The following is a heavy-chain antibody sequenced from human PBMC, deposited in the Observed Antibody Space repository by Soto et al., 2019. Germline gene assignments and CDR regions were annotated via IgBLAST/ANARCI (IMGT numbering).Heavy chain of an antibody. CDR2: ISAYNGNT. CDR3: ARCYCSVGSCYSCWHFDL. CDR1: GYTFTNYG. J-gene: IGHJ2*01. D-gene: IGHD2-15*01. V-gene: IGHV1-18*01. Sequence: QVQLVQSGSEVKKPGASVKVSCKASGYTFTNYGMSWVRQAPGQGLEWMGGISAYNGNTNHAQNFQGRVTMTTDTSTNTAYMDLRSLRSDDTAVYYCARCYCSVGSCYSCWHFDLWGRGALVTVSS.